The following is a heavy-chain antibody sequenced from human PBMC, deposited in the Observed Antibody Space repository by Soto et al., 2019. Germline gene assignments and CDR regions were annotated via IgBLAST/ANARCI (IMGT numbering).Heavy chain of an antibody. D-gene: IGHD3-3*01. V-gene: IGHV3-72*01. J-gene: IGHJ3*01. CDR3: VRVGVWRGGSNGFDF. CDR1: GFTFSDHH. Sequence: EVQLVESGGGLVQPGESTRLSCAVSGFTFSDHHMDWVRQAPGKGLEWVGRIRNKANSDTTESAASVKGRFTISRDDSKNAVYLQMNSLKTEDTATYYCVRVGVWRGGSNGFDFWGQGTLVTVSS. CDR2: IRNKANSDTT.